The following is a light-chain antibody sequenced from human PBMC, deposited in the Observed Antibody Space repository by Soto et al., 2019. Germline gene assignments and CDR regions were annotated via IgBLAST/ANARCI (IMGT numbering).Light chain of an antibody. CDR1: QSIRSH. CDR2: AAS. Sequence: DIQMIQSPSSLSASVRDRVTITCRASQSIRSHLNWYQERPGKAPKLLIYAASSLQSGVPSRFSRTGSGTDLTLTISSLQPEDFATYYCQQSYNPPYTFGQGTKLEIK. V-gene: IGKV1-39*01. J-gene: IGKJ2*01. CDR3: QQSYNPPYT.